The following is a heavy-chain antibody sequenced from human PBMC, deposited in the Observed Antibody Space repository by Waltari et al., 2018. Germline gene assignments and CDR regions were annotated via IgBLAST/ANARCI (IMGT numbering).Heavy chain of an antibody. CDR2: ISGSGGST. J-gene: IGHJ4*02. CDR1: GFTFTSYA. D-gene: IGHD1-7*01. Sequence: EVQLLESGGGLVQPGGSLSLSCAASGFTFTSYAMRLVRQAPGKGLEWVSAISGSGGSTYYADSVKGRFTISRDNSKNTLYLQMNSLRAEDTAVYYCAKDTTGTTDYFDYWGQGTLVTVSS. V-gene: IGHV3-23*01. CDR3: AKDTTGTTDYFDY.